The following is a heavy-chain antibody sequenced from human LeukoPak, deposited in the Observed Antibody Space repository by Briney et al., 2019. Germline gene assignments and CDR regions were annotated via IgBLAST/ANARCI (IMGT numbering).Heavy chain of an antibody. CDR3: ATEGYYDSSGYYQYYFDY. V-gene: IGHV4-39*07. J-gene: IGHJ4*02. Sequence: RTSETLSLTCTVSGGSISSSYYCWGWIRQPPGKGLEWIGSIYYSGSTYYNPSLKSRVTISVDTSKNQFSLKLSSVTAADTAVYYCATEGYYDSSGYYQYYFDYWGQGTLVTVSS. CDR2: IYYSGST. D-gene: IGHD3-22*01. CDR1: GGSISSSYYC.